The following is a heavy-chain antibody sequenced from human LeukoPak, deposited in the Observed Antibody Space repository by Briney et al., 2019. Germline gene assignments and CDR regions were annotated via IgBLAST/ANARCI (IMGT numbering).Heavy chain of an antibody. V-gene: IGHV3-11*04. CDR2: ISNDSVDK. Sequence: GGSLSLSCVGSGFRFSDYYMSWIRQAPGKGLEWVSYISNDSVDKYYVDSVRGRFTISRDNAKKSVYLQMSGLRVEDTAVYYCARRDWVSGAVRAFDIWGHGTRCTVSS. D-gene: IGHD6-19*01. J-gene: IGHJ3*02. CDR1: GFRFSDYY. CDR3: ARRDWVSGAVRAFDI.